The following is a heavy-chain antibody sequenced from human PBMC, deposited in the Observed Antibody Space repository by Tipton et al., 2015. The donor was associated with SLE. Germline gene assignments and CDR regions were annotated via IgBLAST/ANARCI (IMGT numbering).Heavy chain of an antibody. D-gene: IGHD2-21*01. Sequence: TLSLTCAVSGYSISSGYYWGWIRQPPGKGLEWIGSIYHSGSTNYNPSLKSRVTISVDTSKNQFSLKLSSVTAADTAVYYCARRPLSVGIPFDYWGQGTLVTVSS. V-gene: IGHV4-38-2*01. CDR3: ARRPLSVGIPFDY. CDR2: IYHSGST. CDR1: GYSISSGYY. J-gene: IGHJ4*02.